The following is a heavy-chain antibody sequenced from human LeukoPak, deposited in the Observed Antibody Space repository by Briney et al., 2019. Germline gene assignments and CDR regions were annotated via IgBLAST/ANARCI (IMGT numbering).Heavy chain of an antibody. CDR3: ARDAWLVGATNLYYFDH. Sequence: ASVKASCKASEYTFTDYYMHWVRQAPGQGLEWLGWINPKSGVTNYAQKFQGRVTMTRDPSISSAYMELNSLRSDDTAVYYCARDAWLVGATNLYYFDHWGQGTLVTVSS. V-gene: IGHV1-2*02. J-gene: IGHJ4*02. D-gene: IGHD1-26*01. CDR1: EYTFTDYY. CDR2: INPKSGVT.